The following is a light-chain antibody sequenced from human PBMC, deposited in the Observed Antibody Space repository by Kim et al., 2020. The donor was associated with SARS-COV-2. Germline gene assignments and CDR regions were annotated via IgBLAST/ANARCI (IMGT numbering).Light chain of an antibody. J-gene: IGLJ2*01. CDR1: KLGDKF. CDR3: QAWDSATHVL. Sequence: SYELTQPPSVSVSPGQTASITCSGDKLGDKFASWYQQKPGQSPVLVIYQDNKRPSGIPERFSGSNSGNTATLTISGAQAMDEADFYCQAWDSATHVLFGGGTTLTVL. V-gene: IGLV3-1*01. CDR2: QDN.